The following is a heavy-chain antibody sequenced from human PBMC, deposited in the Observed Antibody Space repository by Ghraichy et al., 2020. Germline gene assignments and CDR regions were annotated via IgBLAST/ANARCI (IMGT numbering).Heavy chain of an antibody. CDR2: IKQDGSEK. J-gene: IGHJ4*02. Sequence: GGSLRLSCAASGFTFSSYWMSWVRQAPVKGLEWVASIKQDGSEKYYVDSVKGRFTISRDNAKNSLYLQMNSLRAEDTAMYYCARPTVGASPFDDWGQGTLVTVPS. CDR1: GFTFSSYW. D-gene: IGHD1-26*01. V-gene: IGHV3-7*01. CDR3: ARPTVGASPFDD.